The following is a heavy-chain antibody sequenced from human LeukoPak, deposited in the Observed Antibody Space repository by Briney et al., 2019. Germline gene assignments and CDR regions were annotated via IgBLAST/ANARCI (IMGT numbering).Heavy chain of an antibody. Sequence: GGTLRLSCAASGFTFSGSAMHWVRQASGKGLEWVGRIRSKANRYATAYAASVKGRFTISRDDSKNTAYLQMNSLKTEDTAVYYCTRLVVTEFDPWGQGTLVTVSS. CDR2: IRSKANRYAT. V-gene: IGHV3-73*01. CDR3: TRLVVTEFDP. CDR1: GFTFSGSA. D-gene: IGHD2-21*02. J-gene: IGHJ5*02.